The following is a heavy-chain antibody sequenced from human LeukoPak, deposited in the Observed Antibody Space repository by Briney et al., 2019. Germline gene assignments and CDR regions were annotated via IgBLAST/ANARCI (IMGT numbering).Heavy chain of an antibody. Sequence: SETLSLTCTVSGGSISSYYWSWIRQPPGKGLEWIGYIYYSGSTNYNPSLKSRVTLSVDTFKNQFSLKLSSVTAADTAVYYCARAVVGATKGGLDYWGQGTLVTVSS. CDR3: ARAVVGATKGGLDY. V-gene: IGHV4-59*01. D-gene: IGHD1-26*01. CDR2: IYYSGST. CDR1: GGSISSYY. J-gene: IGHJ4*02.